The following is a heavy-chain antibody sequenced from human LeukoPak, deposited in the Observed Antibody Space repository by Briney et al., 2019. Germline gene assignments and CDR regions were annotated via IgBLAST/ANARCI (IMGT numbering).Heavy chain of an antibody. CDR2: VNPNSGNT. D-gene: IGHD3-9*01. CDR3: ARVTYYHILTGSYSGGDFDH. Sequence: ASVKVSCKASGYTFSNYGIGWVRQATGQGLEWMGWVNPNSGNTGFAQKFQGRVTMTRNTSISTAYMELSSLRSEDTAVYYCARVTYYHILTGSYSGGDFDHWGQGTLVTVSS. V-gene: IGHV1-8*02. CDR1: GYTFSNYG. J-gene: IGHJ4*02.